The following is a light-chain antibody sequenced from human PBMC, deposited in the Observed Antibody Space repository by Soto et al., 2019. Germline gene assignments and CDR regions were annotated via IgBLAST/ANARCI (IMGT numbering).Light chain of an antibody. CDR1: QSVSSY. Sequence: EIVLTQSPATLSLSPGERATLSCRASQSVSSYLAWYQQKPGQAPRLLIYDASNRATGIPARFSGSGSGTDVTLTISSLDSEDFAVYYCHQRRNWPLTFGQGTKLEIK. V-gene: IGKV3-11*01. J-gene: IGKJ2*01. CDR3: HQRRNWPLT. CDR2: DAS.